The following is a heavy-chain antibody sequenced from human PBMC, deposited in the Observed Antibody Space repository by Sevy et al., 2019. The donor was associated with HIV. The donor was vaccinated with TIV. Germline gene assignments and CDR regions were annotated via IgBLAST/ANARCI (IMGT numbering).Heavy chain of an antibody. J-gene: IGHJ4*02. Sequence: GGCLRLSCVASGFTLSSYWMSWVRQVPGQGLEWVDDIKQDGSDKNYLDSVKGRFTISRDNAKKSLYLQMNNLRVEDTALYYCVRVRAFLLFGELPRYRFDSWGQGTLLTVSS. D-gene: IGHD3-10*01. V-gene: IGHV3-7*04. CDR2: IKQDGSDK. CDR1: GFTLSSYW. CDR3: VRVRAFLLFGELPRYRFDS.